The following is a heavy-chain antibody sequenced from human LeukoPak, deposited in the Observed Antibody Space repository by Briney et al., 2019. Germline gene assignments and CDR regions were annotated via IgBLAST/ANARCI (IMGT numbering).Heavy chain of an antibody. CDR1: GGSISSGDYY. D-gene: IGHD3-16*01. J-gene: IGHJ4*02. Sequence: SQTLSLTCTVSGGSISSGDYYWSWIRRHPGKGLEWIGYIYYSGSTYYNPSLKSRVTISVDTSKNQFSLKLSSVTAADTAVYYCARVKNSDYVWGRLDYWGQGTLVTVSS. CDR2: IYYSGST. V-gene: IGHV4-30-4*01. CDR3: ARVKNSDYVWGRLDY.